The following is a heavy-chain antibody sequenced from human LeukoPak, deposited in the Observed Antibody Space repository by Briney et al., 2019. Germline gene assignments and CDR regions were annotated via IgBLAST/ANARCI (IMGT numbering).Heavy chain of an antibody. CDR3: ARGARHAFDM. J-gene: IGHJ3*02. CDR1: GFTFSTYE. Sequence: QPGGSLRLSCAAFGFTFSTYEMNWVRQAPGKGLEWVSYISEYGATTYYADSVKGRFTLSRDNAQNSLYLQVKSLRAEDTAVYYCARGARHAFDMWGQGTMVTVSS. V-gene: IGHV3-48*03. CDR2: ISEYGATT.